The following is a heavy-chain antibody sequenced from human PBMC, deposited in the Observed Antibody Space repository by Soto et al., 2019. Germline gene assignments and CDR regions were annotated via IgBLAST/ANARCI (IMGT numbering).Heavy chain of an antibody. Sequence: QVQLVESGGGVVQPGRSLRLSCAASGFAFSSYGMHWVRQAPGKGLEWVAFISYEGSNKYYADSVKGRFTISRDNSKNTLYLQMNSLRADDTAVYYCAKDSLPYYYDSSGFFDSWGQGTLVTVSS. CDR1: GFAFSSYG. D-gene: IGHD3-22*01. V-gene: IGHV3-30*18. J-gene: IGHJ4*02. CDR2: ISYEGSNK. CDR3: AKDSLPYYYDSSGFFDS.